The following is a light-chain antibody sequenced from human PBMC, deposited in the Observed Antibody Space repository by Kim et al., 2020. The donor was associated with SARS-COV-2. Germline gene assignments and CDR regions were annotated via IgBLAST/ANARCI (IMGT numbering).Light chain of an antibody. CDR1: QSVSSN. J-gene: IGKJ1*01. CDR2: GAS. CDR3: QQKGT. Sequence: ASLSGSPGERATRSCRASQSVSSNLAWYQQKPGQTPRLLIYGASTRATGIPAGFSISGSGTKFTLTISSLQSEDFAVYYCQQKGTFGQGTKVDIK. V-gene: IGKV3-15*01.